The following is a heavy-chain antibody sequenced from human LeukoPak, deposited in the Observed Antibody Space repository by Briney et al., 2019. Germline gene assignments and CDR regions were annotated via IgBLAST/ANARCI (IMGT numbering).Heavy chain of an antibody. V-gene: IGHV3-15*01. J-gene: IGHJ6*02. Sequence: GGSLRLSCAASGFTFTDAWMSWVRQAPGKGLEWVGRITSQSDGGTTDYVAPVKGRFTISRDDPKNTLYLHMSSLKAEDTAMYYCSTDQDYSNSVVEHVWGQGTTVTVSS. CDR1: GFTFTDAW. CDR3: STDQDYSNSVVEHV. CDR2: ITSQSDGGTT. D-gene: IGHD4-11*01.